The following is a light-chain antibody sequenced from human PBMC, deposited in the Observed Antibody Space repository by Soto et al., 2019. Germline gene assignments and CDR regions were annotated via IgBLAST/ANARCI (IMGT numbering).Light chain of an antibody. V-gene: IGLV2-11*01. CDR1: SSDIGSYNY. J-gene: IGLJ3*02. Sequence: QSVLTQPASVSGSPGQSITISCTGTSSDIGSYNYVSWYQQHPGKAPKFMIYDVNKRPSGVPDRFSGSKSGNTASLTISGLQAEDEADYYCCSYTGSYTWVFGGGTKLTVL. CDR3: CSYTGSYTWV. CDR2: DVN.